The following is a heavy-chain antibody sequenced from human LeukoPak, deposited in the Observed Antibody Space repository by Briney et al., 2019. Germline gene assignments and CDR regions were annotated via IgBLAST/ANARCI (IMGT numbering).Heavy chain of an antibody. CDR3: ARKLYGSGSYYSPNFDY. V-gene: IGHV3-21*01. CDR2: ISSSSSYI. CDR1: GFTFSSYA. D-gene: IGHD3-10*01. Sequence: GGSLRLSCAASGFTFSSYAMSWVRQAPGKGLEWVSSISSSSSYIYYADSVKGRFTISRDNAKNSLYLQMNSLRAEDTAVYYCARKLYGSGSYYSPNFDYWGQGTLVTVSS. J-gene: IGHJ4*02.